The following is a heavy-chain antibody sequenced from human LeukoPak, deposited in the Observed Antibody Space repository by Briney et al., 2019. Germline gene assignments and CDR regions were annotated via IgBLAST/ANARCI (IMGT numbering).Heavy chain of an antibody. Sequence: PGGSLRLSCAASGFTFTSYTMNWVRQAPGKGVEWVSYITSSSSTIYYADSVKGRFTMSRDNAENSLYLQMNSLRAEDTAVYYCARNFDSWGQGTLVTVSS. J-gene: IGHJ4*02. CDR2: ITSSSSTI. CDR1: GFTFTSYT. V-gene: IGHV3-48*01. D-gene: IGHD2/OR15-2a*01. CDR3: ARNFDS.